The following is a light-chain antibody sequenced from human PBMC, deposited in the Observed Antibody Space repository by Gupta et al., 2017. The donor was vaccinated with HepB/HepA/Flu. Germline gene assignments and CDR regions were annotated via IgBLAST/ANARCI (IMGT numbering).Light chain of an antibody. CDR1: QSLLHSSGRTF. Sequence: DIVMTQTPLSLSVTPGQPASISCKSSQSLLHSSGRTFFYWFLQKPGQPPQLLIYEGSNRFSGVPERLSGSGSGTDFTLNISRVEAEDVGVYYCRQSLQLPRTFGQGTKVEIK. J-gene: IGKJ1*01. CDR3: RQSLQLPRT. CDR2: EGS. V-gene: IGKV2D-29*01.